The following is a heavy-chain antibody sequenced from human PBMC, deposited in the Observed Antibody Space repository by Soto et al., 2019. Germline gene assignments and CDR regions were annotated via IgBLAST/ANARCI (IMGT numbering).Heavy chain of an antibody. Sequence: QVQLVQSGAEVKKPVASVKVSCKASGYTFTSYGISWVLQAPGQGLEWMGWISAYNGNTNYAQKLQGRVTMTTDTSTSTAYMELRSLRSDDTAVYYCARDFNEQIVVVVAATFDAFDILGQGTMVTVSS. CDR1: GYTFTSYG. J-gene: IGHJ3*02. V-gene: IGHV1-18*01. D-gene: IGHD2-15*01. CDR2: ISAYNGNT. CDR3: ARDFNEQIVVVVAATFDAFDI.